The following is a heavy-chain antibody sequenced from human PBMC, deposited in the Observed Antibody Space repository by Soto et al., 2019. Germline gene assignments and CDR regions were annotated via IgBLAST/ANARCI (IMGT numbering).Heavy chain of an antibody. CDR3: ARSFMREVRGVIIMGHFDF. CDR1: GYTFSSYA. V-gene: IGHV1-3*01. CDR2: INAGNGNT. J-gene: IGHJ4*02. Sequence: GASVKVSCKASGYTFSSYAMHWVRQAPGQRLECMGWINAGNGNTKYSRNFRGRVTITRDTSASTAYMELSSLRSEDTAVYFCARSFMREVRGVIIMGHFDFWGQGTLVTVSS. D-gene: IGHD3-10*01.